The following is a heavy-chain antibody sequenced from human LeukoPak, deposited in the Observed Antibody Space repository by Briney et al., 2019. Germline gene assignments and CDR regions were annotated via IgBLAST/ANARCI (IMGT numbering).Heavy chain of an antibody. Sequence: GGSLRLSCAASGFTVSSNYMSWVRQAPGKGLEWVSVIYSDGSTYYADSVKGRFTISRDNAKNSLYLQMNSLRDEDTAVYYCARVVIAANPDAFDIWGQGTMVTVSS. D-gene: IGHD2-15*01. CDR3: ARVVIAANPDAFDI. V-gene: IGHV3-53*01. CDR2: IYSDGST. J-gene: IGHJ3*02. CDR1: GFTVSSNY.